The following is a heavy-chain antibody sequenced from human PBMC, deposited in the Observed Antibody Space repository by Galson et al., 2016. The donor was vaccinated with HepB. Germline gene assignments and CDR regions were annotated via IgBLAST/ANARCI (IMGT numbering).Heavy chain of an antibody. V-gene: IGHV3-21*01. Sequence: SLRLSCAASGFTFSTYSFNWVRQAPGKGLEWVASISASRTSILYADSVKGRFTISRDNAMNSLYLQMNSLRAEDTAMYYCAREGGASVGVVSYDFDHWGQGTLVTVSA. CDR2: ISASRTSI. CDR1: GFTFSTYS. J-gene: IGHJ4*02. D-gene: IGHD3-16*01. CDR3: AREGGASVGVVSYDFDH.